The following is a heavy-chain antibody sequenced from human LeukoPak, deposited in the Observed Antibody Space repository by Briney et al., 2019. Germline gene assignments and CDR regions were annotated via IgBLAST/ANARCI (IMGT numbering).Heavy chain of an antibody. CDR2: ISSSSSYI. J-gene: IGHJ4*02. CDR3: AREVVVVTPDYFDY. CDR1: GFTFSSYS. V-gene: IGHV3-21*01. D-gene: IGHD4-23*01. Sequence: GGSLRLSCAASGFTFSSYSMNWVRQAPGKGLEWVSSISSSSSYIYYADSVKGRFTISRDNAKNSLYLQMNSLRAEDTAVYYCAREVVVVTPDYFDYWGQGTLVTVSS.